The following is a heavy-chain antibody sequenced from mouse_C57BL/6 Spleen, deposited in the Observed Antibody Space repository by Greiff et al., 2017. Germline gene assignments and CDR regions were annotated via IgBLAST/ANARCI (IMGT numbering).Heavy chain of an antibody. J-gene: IGHJ2*01. Sequence: VQLQQPGAELVMPGASVKLSCKASGYTFTSYWMHWVKQRPGQGLEWIGEIDPSDSYTNYNQKFKGKSTLTVDKSSSTAYMQLSSLTSEDSAVYYCASRLRDFDYWGQGTTLTVSS. CDR2: IDPSDSYT. CDR1: GYTFTSYW. V-gene: IGHV1-69*01. CDR3: ASRLRDFDY. D-gene: IGHD1-1*01.